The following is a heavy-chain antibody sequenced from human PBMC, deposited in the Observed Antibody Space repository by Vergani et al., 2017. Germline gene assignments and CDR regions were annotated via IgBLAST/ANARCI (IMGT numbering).Heavy chain of an antibody. D-gene: IGHD4-11*01. V-gene: IGHV3-7*01. CDR3: AGPSAPVDYDAPDI. CDR1: GFMFSNYW. Sequence: EVPLVESGGGLVQPGGSLRLSCAASGFMFSNYWMNCVRQAPGKGLELVANIKQDGSEKYYVDSVRGRFTISRDNAKNSLYLQMNSLRAEDKAVYHCAGPSAPVDYDAPDISREGRLASVS. J-gene: IGHJ3*02. CDR2: IKQDGSEK.